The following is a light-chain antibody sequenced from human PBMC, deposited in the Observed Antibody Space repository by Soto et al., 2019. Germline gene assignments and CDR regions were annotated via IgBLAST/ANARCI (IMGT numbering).Light chain of an antibody. V-gene: IGLV3-21*02. CDR3: QVWDSSSGQPNYV. CDR2: DDS. Sequence: SSVLTQPPSVSVAPGQTARISCAGNNIESKSVHWYWQKPGPGPVVVVYDDSDRPSGIPERFSVSDSGNTATLTISRVEAGDEADYYCQVWDSSSGQPNYVFGTGTKVTVL. J-gene: IGLJ1*01. CDR1: NIESKS.